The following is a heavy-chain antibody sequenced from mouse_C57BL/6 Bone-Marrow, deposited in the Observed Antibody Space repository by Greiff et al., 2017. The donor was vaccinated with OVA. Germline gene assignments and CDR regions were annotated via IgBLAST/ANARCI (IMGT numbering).Heavy chain of an antibody. Sequence: VQLQQSGPELVKPGASVKISCKASGYTFTDYYMNWVKQSHGKSLEWIGDINPNNGGTSYNQKFKGKATLTVDKSSSTAYMELRSLTSEDSAVYYCARRRYYFDYWGQGTTLTVSS. CDR3: ARRRYYFDY. CDR2: INPNNGGT. J-gene: IGHJ2*01. V-gene: IGHV1-26*01. CDR1: GYTFTDYY.